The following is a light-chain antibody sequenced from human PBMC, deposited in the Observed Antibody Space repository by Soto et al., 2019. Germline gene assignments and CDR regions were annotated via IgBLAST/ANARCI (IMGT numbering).Light chain of an antibody. Sequence: IQMTQSPSSLSASVGDRVTITCRASQSISSYLNWYQQKPGKAPKLLIYAASSLQSGVPSRFSGCGSGADFTLTISSLQPDDFATYYCLQDYNYVTFGQGTRLEIK. V-gene: IGKV1-6*01. CDR1: QSISSY. J-gene: IGKJ5*01. CDR3: LQDYNYVT. CDR2: AAS.